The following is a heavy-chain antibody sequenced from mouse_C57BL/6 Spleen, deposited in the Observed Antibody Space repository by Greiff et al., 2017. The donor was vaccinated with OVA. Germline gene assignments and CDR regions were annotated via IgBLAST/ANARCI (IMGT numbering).Heavy chain of an antibody. CDR2: IDPEDGDT. CDR3: TTGGYYGSSSYWYFDV. D-gene: IGHD1-1*01. J-gene: IGHJ1*03. Sequence: EVQLQQSGAELVRPGASVKLSCTASGFNIKDYYMHWVKQRPEQGLEWIGRIDPEDGDTEYAPKFQGKATMTADTSSNTAYLQLSSLTSEDTAVYYCTTGGYYGSSSYWYFDVWGTGTTVTVSS. V-gene: IGHV14-1*01. CDR1: GFNIKDYY.